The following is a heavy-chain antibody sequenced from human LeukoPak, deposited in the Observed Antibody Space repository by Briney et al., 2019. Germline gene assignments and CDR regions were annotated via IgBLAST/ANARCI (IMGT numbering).Heavy chain of an antibody. V-gene: IGHV4-61*02. Sequence: TLSLTCTVSGGSIRSGSYYWSWIRQPAGKGLEWIGRIHAGGSTNYNPSLKSRVTISADTSKNQFSLKLSSVTAADTAVYYCAREFRKGWDWFDPWGQGTLVTVSS. D-gene: IGHD1-26*01. J-gene: IGHJ5*02. CDR3: AREFRKGWDWFDP. CDR1: GGSIRSGSYY. CDR2: IHAGGST.